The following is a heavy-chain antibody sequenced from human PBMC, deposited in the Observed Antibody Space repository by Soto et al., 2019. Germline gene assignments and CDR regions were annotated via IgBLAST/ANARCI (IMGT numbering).Heavy chain of an antibody. J-gene: IGHJ5*02. CDR1: GYTFTSYG. CDR3: ARFIICSGGSCYNWFDP. Sequence: ASVKVSCKASGYTFTSYGISWVRQAPGQGLEWMGWISAYNGNTNYAQKLQGRVTMTTDTSTSTAYMELRSLRSDDTAVYYCARFIICSGGSCYNWFDPWGQRTLVTVSS. V-gene: IGHV1-18*01. CDR2: ISAYNGNT. D-gene: IGHD2-15*01.